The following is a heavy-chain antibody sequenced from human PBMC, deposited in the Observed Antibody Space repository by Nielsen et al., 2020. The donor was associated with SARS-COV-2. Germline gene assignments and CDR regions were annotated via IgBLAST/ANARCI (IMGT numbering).Heavy chain of an antibody. V-gene: IGHV4-39*01. J-gene: IGHJ5*02. D-gene: IGHD3-3*01. CDR1: GGSFSGYY. CDR2: IYYSGST. Sequence: SETLSLTCAVYGGSFSGYYWGWIRQPPGKGLEWIGSIYYSGSTYYNPSLKSRVTISVDTSKNQFSLKLSSVTAADTAVYYCARQPTHRITIFGVVTWFDPWGQGTLVTVSS. CDR3: ARQPTHRITIFGVVTWFDP.